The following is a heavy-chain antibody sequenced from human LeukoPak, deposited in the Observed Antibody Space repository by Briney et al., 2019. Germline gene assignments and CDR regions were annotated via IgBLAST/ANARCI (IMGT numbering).Heavy chain of an antibody. CDR1: GFTLSSYS. CDR3: AKRITVAAGIYFDS. V-gene: IGHV3-23*01. D-gene: IGHD6-19*01. Sequence: PGGSLRLSRSASGFTLSSYSMNWVRQAPGKGLEWVSTIYGGGTNTFYADSVKGRFTISRDDSKNMQFLEMDSLRPEDTAVYFCAKRITVAAGIYFDSWGQGTLVTVSS. J-gene: IGHJ4*02. CDR2: IYGGGTNT.